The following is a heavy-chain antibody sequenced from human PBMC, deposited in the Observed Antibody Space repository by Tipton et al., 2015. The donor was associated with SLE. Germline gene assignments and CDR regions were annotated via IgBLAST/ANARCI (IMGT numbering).Heavy chain of an antibody. CDR2: IYYSGTAH. Sequence: TLSLTCTVSGDSITRSSFYWGWIRQPPGKGLEWIGSIYYSGTAHYENPSLKSRVTISIDTSNNQFSLRLTSVTAADTAMYFCARVGDYYNSGSRVFDHWGQGILVTVSS. D-gene: IGHD3-10*01. V-gene: IGHV4-39*07. CDR3: ARVGDYYNSGSRVFDH. J-gene: IGHJ4*02. CDR1: GDSITRSSFY.